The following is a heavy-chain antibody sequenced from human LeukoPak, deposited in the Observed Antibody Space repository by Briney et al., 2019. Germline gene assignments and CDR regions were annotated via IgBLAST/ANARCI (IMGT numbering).Heavy chain of an antibody. Sequence: GASVKVSCKASGYTLSEYGISWVRQAPGQGLEWVGWITTYNGNRKYAEKFRGRVTMTTDTSTSTYYMEMRSLRSDDTAIYYCARDCSNGVCFPRDYWGQGT. J-gene: IGHJ4*02. CDR1: GYTLSEYG. D-gene: IGHD2-8*01. CDR2: ITTYNGNR. V-gene: IGHV1-18*01. CDR3: ARDCSNGVCFPRDY.